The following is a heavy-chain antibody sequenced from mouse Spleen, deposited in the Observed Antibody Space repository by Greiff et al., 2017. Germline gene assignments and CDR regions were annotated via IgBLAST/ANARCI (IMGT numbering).Heavy chain of an antibody. D-gene: IGHD3-3*01. CDR1: GFTFSSYG. J-gene: IGHJ2*01. CDR2: ISSGGSYT. CDR3: ARPGAGDVYYFDY. V-gene: IGHV5-6*01. Sequence: EVHLVESGGDLVKPGGSLKLSCAASGFTFSSYGMSWVRQTPDKRLEWVATISSGGSYTYYPDSVKGRFTISRDNAKNTLYLQMSSLKSEDTAMYYCARPGAGDVYYFDYWGQGTTLTVSS.